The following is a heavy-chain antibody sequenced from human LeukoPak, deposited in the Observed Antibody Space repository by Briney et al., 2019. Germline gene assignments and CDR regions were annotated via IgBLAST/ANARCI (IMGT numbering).Heavy chain of an antibody. CDR3: ARGRDGYNNY. J-gene: IGHJ4*02. V-gene: IGHV4-34*01. CDR2: INHGGST. D-gene: IGHD5-24*01. CDR1: GGSFSGYY. Sequence: SETLSLTCVVYGGSFSGYYWSWIRQPPGKGLEWIGEINHGGSTNCNPSLKSRVTISIDTSKNQFSLKLNSVTAADTAVYYCARGRDGYNNYWGQGTLVTVSS.